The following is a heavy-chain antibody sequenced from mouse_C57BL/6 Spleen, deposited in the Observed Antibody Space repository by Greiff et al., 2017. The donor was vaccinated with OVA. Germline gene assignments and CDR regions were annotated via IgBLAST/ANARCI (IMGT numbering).Heavy chain of an antibody. CDR3: ARENYGSSYVGFAY. D-gene: IGHD1-1*01. J-gene: IGHJ3*01. CDR2: IDPSDSET. Sequence: QVQLQQPGAELVRPGSSVKLSCKASGYTFTSYWMHWVKQRPIQGLEWIGNIDPSDSETHYNQKFKDKATLTVDKSSSTAYMQLSSLTSEDSAVYYCARENYGSSYVGFAYWGQGTLVTVSA. V-gene: IGHV1-52*01. CDR1: GYTFTSYW.